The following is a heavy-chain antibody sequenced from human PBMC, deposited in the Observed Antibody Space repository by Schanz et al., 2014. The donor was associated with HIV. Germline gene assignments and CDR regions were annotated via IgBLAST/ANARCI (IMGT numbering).Heavy chain of an antibody. V-gene: IGHV3-23*01. Sequence: EVQLLESGGGLVQPGESLRLSCAASGFTFSKYAMSWVRQAPGKGLEWVSGISISGETTYYADSVKGRFTISRDNSKNTLYLQMNSLRVEDTAVYYCANEEVPNDYWGQGTLVTVSS. CDR1: GFTFSKYA. CDR3: ANEEVPNDY. CDR2: ISISGETT. J-gene: IGHJ4*02.